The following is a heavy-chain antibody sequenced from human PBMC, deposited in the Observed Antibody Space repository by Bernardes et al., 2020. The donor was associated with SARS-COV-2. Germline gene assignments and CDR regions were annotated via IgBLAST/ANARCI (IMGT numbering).Heavy chain of an antibody. Sequence: SETLSLTCAVSGWSITDYYWSWIRQSPGEGLEWIGEVNESGSTAYNPSLESRVTISVDTSKNLFSLKVTPVTAADTAVYYCARGGSPRWGSTSCYSCDSGYWFHPWGQGTLVTVSS. D-gene: IGHD2-2*01. CDR1: GWSITDYY. CDR2: VNESGST. CDR3: ARGGSPRWGSTSCYSCDSGYWFHP. J-gene: IGHJ5*02. V-gene: IGHV4-34*01.